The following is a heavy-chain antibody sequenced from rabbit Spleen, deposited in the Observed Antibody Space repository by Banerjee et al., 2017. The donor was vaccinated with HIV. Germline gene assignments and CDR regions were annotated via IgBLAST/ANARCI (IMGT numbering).Heavy chain of an antibody. CDR2: IVGGSSGST. J-gene: IGHJ4*01. D-gene: IGHD7-1*01. CDR1: GFSFSSSYY. Sequence: QEQLVESGGGLVQPEGSLTLTCTASGFSFSSSYYMYWVRQAPGKGLEWIGCIVGGSSGSTYYASWVNGRFTISKASSTTVTLQMTSLTAADTATYFCARNIAGYSGSYGFPHFNLWGQGTLVTVS. CDR3: ARNIAGYSGSYGFPHFNL. V-gene: IGHV1S45*01.